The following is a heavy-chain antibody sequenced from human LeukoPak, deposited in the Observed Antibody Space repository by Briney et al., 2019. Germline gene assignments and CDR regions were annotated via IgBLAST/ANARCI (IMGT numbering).Heavy chain of an antibody. D-gene: IGHD2-21*02. CDR1: GYTFTGYY. V-gene: IGHV1-2*06. CDR3: ARTPIVVVTARTDKYYYYMDV. J-gene: IGHJ6*03. CDR2: INPNGGGT. Sequence: GASVKVSCKACGYTFTGYYMHWVRQAPGQGLEWMGRINPNGGGTNYAQKFQGRVTMTRDTSISTAYMELSRLRSDDTAVYYCARTPIVVVTARTDKYYYYMDVWGKGTTVTVSS.